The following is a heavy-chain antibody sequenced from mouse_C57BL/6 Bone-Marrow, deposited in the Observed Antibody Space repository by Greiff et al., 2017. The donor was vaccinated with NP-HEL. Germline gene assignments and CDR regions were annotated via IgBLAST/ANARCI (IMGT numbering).Heavy chain of an antibody. J-gene: IGHJ4*01. CDR1: GFTFTDYY. CDR2: IRNKANGYTT. D-gene: IGHD1-1*01. Sequence: EVNLVESGGGLVQPGGSLSLSCAASGFTFTDYYMSWVRQPPGKALEWLGFIRNKANGYTTEYSASVKGRFTISRDNSQSILYLQMNALRAEDSATYYCARGVATVVATDYYAMDYWGQGTSVTVSS. CDR3: ARGVATVVATDYYAMDY. V-gene: IGHV7-3*01.